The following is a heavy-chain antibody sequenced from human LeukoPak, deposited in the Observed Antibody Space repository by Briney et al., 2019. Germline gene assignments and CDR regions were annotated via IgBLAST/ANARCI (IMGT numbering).Heavy chain of an antibody. Sequence: GGSLRLSCAASGFTFSNYWMSWVRQAPGKGLEWVADIKQDGTQKYYVDSVEGRFTISRDNAKNSLYLQMNSLRVEDTAVYYCARDCGSDCSQAFDIWGQGAMVTVSS. CDR2: IKQDGTQK. J-gene: IGHJ3*02. D-gene: IGHD2-21*02. CDR1: GFTFSNYW. CDR3: ARDCGSDCSQAFDI. V-gene: IGHV3-7*05.